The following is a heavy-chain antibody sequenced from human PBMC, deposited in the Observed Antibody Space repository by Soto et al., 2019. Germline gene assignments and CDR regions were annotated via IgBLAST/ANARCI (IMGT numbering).Heavy chain of an antibody. CDR3: AHRVLRTVFGLVTTTAIYFDF. CDR1: GFSLSTSGVG. D-gene: IGHD3-3*01. CDR2: IYWDDEK. J-gene: IGHJ4*02. Sequence: QITLNESGPTLVKPTETLTLTCTFSGFSLSTSGVGVGWIRQSPGKAPEWLALIYWDDEKRYSASLKSRLTISKDTSKNQVVLTMANLYPADTATYHCAHRVLRTVFGLVTTTAIYFDFWGQGTPVAVSS. V-gene: IGHV2-5*02.